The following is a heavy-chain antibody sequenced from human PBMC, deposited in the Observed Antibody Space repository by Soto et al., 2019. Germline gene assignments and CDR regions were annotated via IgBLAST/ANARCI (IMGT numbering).Heavy chain of an antibody. CDR1: GFAFTDYS. CDR3: ARGRVPGSSMKWWFDF. V-gene: IGHV3-48*02. J-gene: IGHJ4*02. Sequence: EVQLVESGGGLVQPGGSLRLSCAASGFAFTDYSMSWVRQAPGKGLEWIAYVTSRSIVMYAASVRDRFTISRDNAKKSVFLQMNSLRDAGTAVYYCARGRVPGSSMKWWFDFWGQGTLVTVSA. CDR2: VTSRSIVM. D-gene: IGHD2-15*01.